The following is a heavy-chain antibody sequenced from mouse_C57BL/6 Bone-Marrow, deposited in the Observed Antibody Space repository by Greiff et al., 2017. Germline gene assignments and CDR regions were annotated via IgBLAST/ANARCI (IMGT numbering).Heavy chain of an antibody. Sequence: DVHLVESEGGLVQPGSSMKLSCTASGFTFSDYYMAWVRQVPEKGLEWVANINYDGSSTYYLDSLKSRFIISRDNAKNILYLQMSSLKSEDTATYYCARDRGGYWYYAMDYWGQGTSVTVSS. V-gene: IGHV5-16*01. CDR2: INYDGSST. CDR3: ARDRGGYWYYAMDY. CDR1: GFTFSDYY. J-gene: IGHJ4*01. D-gene: IGHD2-3*01.